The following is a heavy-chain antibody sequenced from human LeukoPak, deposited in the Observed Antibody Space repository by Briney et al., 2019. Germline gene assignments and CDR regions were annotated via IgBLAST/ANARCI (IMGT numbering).Heavy chain of an antibody. CDR1: GYTFTSYW. J-gene: IGHJ4*02. D-gene: IGHD1-1*01. CDR3: ARSKSINWHLDY. Sequence: PGESLKISCKGSGYTFTSYWIAWVRQMPGKGLEWIGIIYPGDSDTRYSPSFQGQVAISADKSITTAHLQWSSLKASDTAMYYCARSKSINWHLDYWGQGTLVTVSS. CDR2: IYPGDSDT. V-gene: IGHV5-51*01.